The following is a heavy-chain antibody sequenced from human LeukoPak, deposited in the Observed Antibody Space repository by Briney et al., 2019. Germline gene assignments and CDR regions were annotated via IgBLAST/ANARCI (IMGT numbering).Heavy chain of an antibody. CDR1: GGSISHYY. V-gene: IGHV4-59*01. D-gene: IGHD6-19*01. CDR3: ARELRDYGSGWYIFDY. Sequence: SETLSLTCTVSGGSISHYYLNWIRQPPGKGLEWIGDIYYGGSTNYNPSLKSRVTMSVDTSKNQFSLKLSSVTAADTAVYFCARELRDYGSGWYIFDYWGQGTLITVSS. J-gene: IGHJ4*02. CDR2: IYYGGST.